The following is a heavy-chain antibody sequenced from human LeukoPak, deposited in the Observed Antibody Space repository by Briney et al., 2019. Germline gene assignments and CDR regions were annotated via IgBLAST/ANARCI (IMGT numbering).Heavy chain of an antibody. CDR2: INPNSGGT. D-gene: IGHD6-6*01. Sequence: GASVKVSCKASGYTVTGYYMRWVRQAPGQGLEWMGWINPNSGGTNYAQKFQGRVTMTRDTFISTAYMELSRLRSDDTAVYYCARRASLAAFDIWGQGTMVTVSS. V-gene: IGHV1-2*02. J-gene: IGHJ3*02. CDR3: ARRASLAAFDI. CDR1: GYTVTGYY.